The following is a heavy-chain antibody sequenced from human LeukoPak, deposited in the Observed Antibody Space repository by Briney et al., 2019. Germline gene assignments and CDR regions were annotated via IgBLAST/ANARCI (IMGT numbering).Heavy chain of an antibody. CDR2: INHSGST. CDR3: ARGRRYCTNGVCLRNYMDV. D-gene: IGHD2-8*01. V-gene: IGHV4-34*01. Sequence: PSETLSLTCAVYGGSFSGYYWSWIRQPPGKGLEWIGEINHSGSTNYNPSLKSRVTISVDTSKNQFSLKLSSVTAADTAVYYCARGRRYCTNGVCLRNYMDVWGKGTTVTVSS. J-gene: IGHJ6*03. CDR1: GGSFSGYY.